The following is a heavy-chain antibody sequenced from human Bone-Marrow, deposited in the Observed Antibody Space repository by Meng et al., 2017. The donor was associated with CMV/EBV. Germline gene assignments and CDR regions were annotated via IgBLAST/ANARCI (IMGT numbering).Heavy chain of an antibody. CDR1: GFTFSSYS. J-gene: IGHJ6*02. V-gene: IGHV3-21*04. CDR3: ARDIVATYYYYGMDV. CDR2: ISSSSSYI. D-gene: IGHD5-12*01. Sequence: GESLKISCAASGFTFSSYSMNWVRQAPGKGLEWVSSISSSSSYIYYADSVKGRFTISRDNAKNSLYLQMNSLRAEDTAVYYCARDIVATYYYYGMDVWGQGTTVTVSS.